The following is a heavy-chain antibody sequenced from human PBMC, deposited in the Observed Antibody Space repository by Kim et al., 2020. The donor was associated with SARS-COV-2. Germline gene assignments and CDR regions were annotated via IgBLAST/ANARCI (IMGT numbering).Heavy chain of an antibody. CDR3: GKSNAN. V-gene: IGHV3-23*01. CDR1: GFTFNKYG. Sequence: GGSLRLSCAASGFTFNKYGMSWIRQALGKGLEWVSAINEKGHGMNYGETVKGRFTTSRDNSKNTVYRQMNDLRPEDTAIYYCGKSNANWGQGTLVTVSS. J-gene: IGHJ4*02. CDR2: INEKGHGM.